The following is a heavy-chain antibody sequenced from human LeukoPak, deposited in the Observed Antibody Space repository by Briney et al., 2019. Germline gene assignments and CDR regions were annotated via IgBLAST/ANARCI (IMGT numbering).Heavy chain of an antibody. D-gene: IGHD3-22*01. CDR3: ARDGDYYDSSGYYSRFDY. V-gene: IGHV6-1*01. CDR1: GDSVSSNSAA. Sequence: SQTLSLTCAISGDSVSSNSAAWNWIRQSPSRGLEWLGRTYYRSKWYNDYAVSVKSRITINPDTSKNQFSLQLNSVTPEDTAVYYCARDGDYYDSSGYYSRFDYWGQETLVTVSS. J-gene: IGHJ4*02. CDR2: TYYRSKWYN.